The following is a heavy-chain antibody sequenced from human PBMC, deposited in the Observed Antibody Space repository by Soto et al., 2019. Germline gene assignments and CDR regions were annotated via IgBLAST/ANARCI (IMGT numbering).Heavy chain of an antibody. J-gene: IGHJ4*02. D-gene: IGHD5-12*01. CDR1: GFTFSSYW. CDR3: ARDDGYNTIGY. V-gene: IGHV3-74*01. Sequence: PGGSLRLSCAASGFTFSSYWMHWVRQAPGQGLVWVSRINSDGSSRTYAASVKGRFTISRDNAKNTLYLQMNSLRAEDTAVYYCARDDGYNTIGYWGQGTLVTVSS. CDR2: INSDGSSR.